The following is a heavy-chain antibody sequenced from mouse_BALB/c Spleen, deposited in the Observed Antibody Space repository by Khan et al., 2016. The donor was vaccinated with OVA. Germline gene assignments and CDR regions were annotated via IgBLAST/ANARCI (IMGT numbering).Heavy chain of an antibody. D-gene: IGHD2-1*01. V-gene: IGHV1S132*01. CDR2: IFPGTGTT. Sequence: QVQLQQSGAELVKPGASVKLSCKTSGYTFTSYWIQWVKQRPGQGLGWIGQIFPGTGTTYYNENFKGKATLTVDTSSSTAYMQLSSLTSEDSAVYVCARGYFGNYELVYWGQGTLVTVSP. CDR3: ARGYFGNYELVY. J-gene: IGHJ3*01. CDR1: GYTFTSYW.